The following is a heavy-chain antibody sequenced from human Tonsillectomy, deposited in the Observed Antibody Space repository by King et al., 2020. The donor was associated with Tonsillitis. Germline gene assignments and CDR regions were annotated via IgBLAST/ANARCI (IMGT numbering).Heavy chain of an antibody. CDR1: GFTFSSYW. CDR3: ASTVTAGFFDY. CDR2: INSDGSST. J-gene: IGHJ4*02. Sequence: VQLVESGGDLVQPGGSLRLSCAASGFTFSSYWMHWVRQAPGKGLVWVSRINSDGSSTNYADSVKGRFTISRDNAKNTRYLQMNSLRAEDTAVYYCASTVTAGFFDYWGQGTLVPVSS. V-gene: IGHV3-74*01. D-gene: IGHD4-17*01.